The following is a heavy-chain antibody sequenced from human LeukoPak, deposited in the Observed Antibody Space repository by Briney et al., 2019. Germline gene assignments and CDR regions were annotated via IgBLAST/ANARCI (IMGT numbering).Heavy chain of an antibody. V-gene: IGHV3-74*01. CDR3: ARHGQLGGSDY. D-gene: IGHD7-27*01. CDR2: IDRDGSST. Sequence: GGSLRLSCAASGFTFSSYWMHWVRQAPGKGLVWVSRIDRDGSSTNYADSVKGRFTISRDNAKNTLYLQMNSLRAEDTAVYYCARHGQLGGSDYWGQGTLVTVSS. CDR1: GFTFSSYW. J-gene: IGHJ4*02.